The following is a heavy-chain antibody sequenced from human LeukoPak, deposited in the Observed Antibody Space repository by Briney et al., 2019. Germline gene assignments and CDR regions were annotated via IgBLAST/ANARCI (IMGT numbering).Heavy chain of an antibody. D-gene: IGHD6-19*01. J-gene: IGHJ4*02. V-gene: IGHV3-7*01. Sequence: GGSLRLSCAVSGFTFSNYWMNWVRQAPGKGLEWVANIKQDGSEKYYVDSVKGRFTISRDNAKNPLYLQMNSLRAEDTAVYYCARDSSSSGWFGYLDYWGQGNLVTVSS. CDR3: ARDSSSSGWFGYLDY. CDR2: IKQDGSEK. CDR1: GFTFSNYW.